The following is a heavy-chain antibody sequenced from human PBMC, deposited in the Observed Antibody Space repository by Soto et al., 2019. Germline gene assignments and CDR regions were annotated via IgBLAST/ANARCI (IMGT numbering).Heavy chain of an antibody. J-gene: IGHJ4*02. CDR2: ISYDGSNK. CDR1: GFTFSSYG. V-gene: IGHV3-30*18. D-gene: IGHD2-21*02. CDR3: AKIACGGDCYAFDY. Sequence: QVQLVESGGGVVQPGRALRLSCAASGFTFSSYGMHWVRQAPGKGLEWVAVISYDGSNKYYADSVKGRFTISRDNSKNTLYLQMNSLRAEDTAVYYCAKIACGGDCYAFDYWGQGTLVTVSS.